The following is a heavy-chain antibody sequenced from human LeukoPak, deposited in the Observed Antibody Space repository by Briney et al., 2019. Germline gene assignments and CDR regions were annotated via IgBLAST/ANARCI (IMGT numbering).Heavy chain of an antibody. J-gene: IGHJ5*02. V-gene: IGHV3-23*01. CDR3: AKESSDWWLALNWFDP. CDR1: GFTFSNSA. Sequence: GGSLRLSCAASGFTFSNSAMSWVRQVPGKGLEWVSTISASGSSTNYADSVNYADSVKGRFTISRDTSKNTLYLQMNSLRADDTAVYYCAKESSDWWLALNWFDPWGQGTLVTVSS. D-gene: IGHD6-19*01. CDR2: ISASGSST.